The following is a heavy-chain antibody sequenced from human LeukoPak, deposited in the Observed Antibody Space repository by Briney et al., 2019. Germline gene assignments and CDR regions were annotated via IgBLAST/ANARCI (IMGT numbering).Heavy chain of an antibody. CDR3: ARGRGIIVVVVAATRSSWFDP. CDR2: INHSGST. J-gene: IGHJ5*02. CDR1: GGSFSGYY. Sequence: SETLSLTCAVYGGSFSGYYWSWIRQPPGKGLEWIGEINHSGSTNYNPSLKSRVTISVDTSKNQFSLKLSSVTAAGTAVYYCARGRGIIVVVVAATRSSWFDPWGQGTLVTVSS. D-gene: IGHD2-15*01. V-gene: IGHV4-34*01.